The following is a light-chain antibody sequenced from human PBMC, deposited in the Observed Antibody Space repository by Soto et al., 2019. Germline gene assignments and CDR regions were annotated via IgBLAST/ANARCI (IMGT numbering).Light chain of an antibody. CDR1: QSVSSN. CDR2: GAS. CDR3: QQYNNWPPYT. Sequence: EIVMTQSPATLSVSPGERATLSCRASQSVSSNLAWYQQKPGQAPRLLIYGASTRATGIPARFSGSRSGTEFTLTINSLQSEDFAAYYCQQYNNWPPYTFGQGTKLEIK. J-gene: IGKJ2*01. V-gene: IGKV3-15*01.